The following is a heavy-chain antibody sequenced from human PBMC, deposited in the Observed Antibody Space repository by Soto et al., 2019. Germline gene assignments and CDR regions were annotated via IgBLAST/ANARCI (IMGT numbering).Heavy chain of an antibody. CDR2: IVVGSGNT. Sequence: ASVKVSCKASGFTFTSSAMQWVRQARGQRLEWIGWIVVGSGNTNYAQKFQERVTITRDMSTSTAYMELSSLRSEDTAVYYCAAGADYYYYYGMDVWGQGTTVTVSS. V-gene: IGHV1-58*02. CDR1: GFTFTSSA. J-gene: IGHJ6*02. CDR3: AAGADYYYYYGMDV.